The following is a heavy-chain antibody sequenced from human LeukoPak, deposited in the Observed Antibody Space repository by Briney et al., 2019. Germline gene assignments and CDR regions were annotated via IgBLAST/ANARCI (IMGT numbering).Heavy chain of an antibody. CDR2: MNPNSGNT. V-gene: IGHV1-8*01. D-gene: IGHD6-19*01. CDR3: ARVGWSRIAVAGPHYYGMDV. Sequence: ASVKVSCKASGYTFSSYDINWVRQAPGQGLEWMGWMNPNSGNTGSAQKFQGRVTMTRDTSISTAYMELSRLRSDDTAVYYCARVGWSRIAVAGPHYYGMDVWGQGSTVTVSS. CDR1: GYTFSSYD. J-gene: IGHJ6*02.